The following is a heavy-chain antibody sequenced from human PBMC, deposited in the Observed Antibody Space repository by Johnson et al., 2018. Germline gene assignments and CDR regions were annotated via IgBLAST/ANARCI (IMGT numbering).Heavy chain of an antibody. J-gene: IGHJ6*04. Sequence: VQPGRSLRLSCAASGFTFSSYAMHWVRQAPGKGLEWVAVISYDGSNKYYADSVKGRFTISRDNSKNTLYLQMNSLRAEDTAVYYCARDGGHCTNGVCYLVDVWGKGTTVTVSS. CDR3: ARDGGHCTNGVCYLVDV. CDR2: ISYDGSNK. CDR1: GFTFSSYA. D-gene: IGHD2-8*01. V-gene: IGHV3-30*04.